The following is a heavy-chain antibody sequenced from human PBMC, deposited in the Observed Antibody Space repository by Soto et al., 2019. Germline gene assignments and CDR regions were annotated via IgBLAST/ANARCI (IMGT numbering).Heavy chain of an antibody. Sequence: QVQLVQSGAEVKKPGASVKVSCKASGYTFTSYGISWVRQAPGQGLEWMGWISAYNGNTNYAQKLQGRVTMTTDTSTSTAYMELRSLRSDDTAVYYCARGPCSSTSCYQGHYYYGMDVWGQGTTVIVSS. CDR3: ARGPCSSTSCYQGHYYYGMDV. D-gene: IGHD2-2*01. V-gene: IGHV1-18*01. CDR2: ISAYNGNT. J-gene: IGHJ6*02. CDR1: GYTFTSYG.